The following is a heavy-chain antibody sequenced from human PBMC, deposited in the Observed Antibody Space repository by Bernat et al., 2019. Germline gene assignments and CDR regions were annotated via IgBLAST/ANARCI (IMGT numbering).Heavy chain of an antibody. D-gene: IGHD1-26*01. Sequence: QVQLVESGGGMVQPGRSLRLSCAASGFTFSSYAMHWVRQAPGKGLEWVAVISYDGSNKYYADSVKGRFTISRDNSKNTLYLQMNSLRAEDTAVYYCARGGELREFDYWGQGTLVTVSS. CDR3: ARGGELREFDY. CDR1: GFTFSSYA. J-gene: IGHJ4*02. V-gene: IGHV3-30-3*01. CDR2: ISYDGSNK.